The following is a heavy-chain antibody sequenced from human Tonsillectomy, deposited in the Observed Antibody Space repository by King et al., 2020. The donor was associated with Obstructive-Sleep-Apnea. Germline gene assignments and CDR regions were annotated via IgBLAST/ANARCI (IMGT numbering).Heavy chain of an antibody. D-gene: IGHD3-10*01. CDR1: GYTFSNYF. V-gene: IGHV1-2*04. J-gene: IGHJ6*02. Sequence: QLVQSGAEVKKPGASVKVSCKASGYTFSNYFIHWVRQAPGQGLEWMGWINPNSGGTNYAQKFQGWVTMTRDTSITTTYMELSRLRSDDTAIYYCARGMDYGSFYGMDVWGQGTTVTVSS. CDR2: INPNSGGT. CDR3: ARGMDYGSFYGMDV.